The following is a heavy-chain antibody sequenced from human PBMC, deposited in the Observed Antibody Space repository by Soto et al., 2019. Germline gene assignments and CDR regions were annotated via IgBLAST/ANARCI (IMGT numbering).Heavy chain of an antibody. CDR1: GFTFSIYA. CDR2: ISGRGSDT. J-gene: IGHJ4*02. Sequence: GGSLRLSCGASGFTFSIYALTWVRQVPGKGLEWVSAISGRGSDTYYADSVKGRFTISRDNSKNTLYLQLNSLRAEDTAVYYCAKDSFKSNALYDSIGTFFDYWGQGTLVTVSS. CDR3: AKDSFKSNALYDSIGTFFDY. D-gene: IGHD3-22*01. V-gene: IGHV3-23*01.